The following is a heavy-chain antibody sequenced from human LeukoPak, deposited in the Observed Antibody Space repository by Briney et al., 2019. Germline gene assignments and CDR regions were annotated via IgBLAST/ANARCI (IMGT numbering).Heavy chain of an antibody. J-gene: IGHJ4*02. CDR1: GDSLNSYY. D-gene: IGHD6-25*01. V-gene: IGHV4-59*01. CDR2: IFYSGSS. CDR3: AGRAARFFDY. Sequence: SETLSLTCTVSGDSLNSYYWSWIRQPPGGGLQWIGYIFYSGSSNYNASLRSRVAISVDTSKNQFSLKLTSVTAADTAVYYCAGRAARFFDYWDQGILVTVSS.